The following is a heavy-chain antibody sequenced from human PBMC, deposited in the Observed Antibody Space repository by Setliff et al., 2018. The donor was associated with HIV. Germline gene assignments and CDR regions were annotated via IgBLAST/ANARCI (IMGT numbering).Heavy chain of an antibody. D-gene: IGHD5-18*01. CDR1: GFTFRDYW. CDR2: IDNDGRDT. CDR3: ARDQGYKYGDVFDI. V-gene: IGHV3-74*01. Sequence: GESLKISCAGPGFTFRDYWMHWVRQTPGKGLVWVARIDNDGRDTDYADFVGGRFTISRDNTKNTLFLHMKSLRAEDMAVYYCARDQGYKYGDVFDIWGRGTKVTVSS. J-gene: IGHJ3*02.